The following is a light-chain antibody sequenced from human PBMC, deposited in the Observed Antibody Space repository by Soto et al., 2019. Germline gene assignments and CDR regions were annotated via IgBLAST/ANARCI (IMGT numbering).Light chain of an antibody. V-gene: IGLV2-14*03. J-gene: IGLJ2*01. CDR2: DVS. CDR1: SSDVGGYNY. Sequence: QSVLTQPASVSGSPGQSITISCTGTSSDVGGYNYVSWYQQHPDKAPKLMIYDVSYRPSGVSNRFSGFKSGNTASLTISGLQAEDEADYYCSSYTSSSTVVFGGGTKLTVL. CDR3: SSYTSSSTVV.